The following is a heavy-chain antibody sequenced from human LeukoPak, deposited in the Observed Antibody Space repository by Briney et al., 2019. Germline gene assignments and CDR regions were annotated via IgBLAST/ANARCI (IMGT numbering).Heavy chain of an antibody. V-gene: IGHV1-18*01. CDR3: ARNGSGWYFLDY. CDR2: ISAYNGYT. CDR1: GYTVASYG. J-gene: IGHJ4*02. Sequence: GASVKVSCKATGYTVASYGISWVRQAPGQGPEWMGWISAYNGYTNYAQKFQGRVTMTTDTSTNTAYMGLRSLRSDDTAVYYCARNGSGWYFLDYWGQGTLVTVSS. D-gene: IGHD6-13*01.